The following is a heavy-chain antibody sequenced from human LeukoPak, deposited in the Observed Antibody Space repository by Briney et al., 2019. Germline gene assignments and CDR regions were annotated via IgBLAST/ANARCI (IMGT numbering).Heavy chain of an antibody. CDR2: ISSSGSTI. V-gene: IGHV3-11*04. J-gene: IGHJ4*02. Sequence: GGSLRLSCAASGFTFSDYYMSWIRQAPGKGLEWVSYISSSGSTIYYADSVKGRFTISRDSAKNTLYLQMNSLRAEDTAMYYCARWDSSGYYSLDYWGQGTLVTVSS. CDR1: GFTFSDYY. D-gene: IGHD3-22*01. CDR3: ARWDSSGYYSLDY.